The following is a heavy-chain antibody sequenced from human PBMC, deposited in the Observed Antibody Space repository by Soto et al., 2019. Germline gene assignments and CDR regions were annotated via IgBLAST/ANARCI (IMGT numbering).Heavy chain of an antibody. V-gene: IGHV4-31*03. CDR1: GGSISSGGYY. J-gene: IGHJ3*02. CDR2: IYYSGSS. Sequence: QVQLQESGPGLVKPSQTLSLTCTVSGGSISSGGYYWSWIRQHPGKGLESIGYIYYSGSSYYNPSLKRRITISVDPSKNQFSLKLSSVTAADTAVYYCARDHYYDSSGLPPRAFDIWGQGTMVTVSS. CDR3: ARDHYYDSSGLPPRAFDI. D-gene: IGHD3-22*01.